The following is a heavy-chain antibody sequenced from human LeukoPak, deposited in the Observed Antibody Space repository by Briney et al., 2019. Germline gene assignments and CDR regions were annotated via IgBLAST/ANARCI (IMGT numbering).Heavy chain of an antibody. V-gene: IGHV4-4*02. J-gene: IGHJ3*02. CDR2: ICHSGST. CDR3: ARDHVGYCSSTSCQPPPEIDAFDI. Sequence: PSETLSLTCAVSGGSISSSNWWSWVRQPPGKGLEWIGEICHSGSTNYNPSLKSRVTISVDKSKNQFSLKLSSVTAADTAVYYCARDHVGYCSSTSCQPPPEIDAFDIWGQGTMVTVSS. CDR1: GGSISSSNW. D-gene: IGHD2-2*01.